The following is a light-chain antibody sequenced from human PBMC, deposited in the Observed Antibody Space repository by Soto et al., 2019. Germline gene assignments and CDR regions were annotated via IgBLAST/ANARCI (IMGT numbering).Light chain of an antibody. CDR2: GAS. CDR3: QQYNNIPLT. J-gene: IGKJ4*01. CDR1: QSISSH. Sequence: EIVMTQSPATLSVSPGERATLSCRASQSISSHLAWYQQKPGQAPRLIIYGASTRATGIPSRFSGSESVTEYNLTVSSLESEEYAVYYCQQYNNIPLTFGGGTKVEIK. V-gene: IGKV3-15*01.